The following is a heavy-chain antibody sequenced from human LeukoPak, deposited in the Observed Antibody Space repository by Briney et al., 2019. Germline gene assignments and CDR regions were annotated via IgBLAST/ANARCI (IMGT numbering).Heavy chain of an antibody. V-gene: IGHV3-20*04. CDR3: ARDRPNWNGAADY. J-gene: IGHJ4*02. CDR1: GFIFDDYG. D-gene: IGHD1-1*01. Sequence: GGSLRLSCAVSGFIFDDYGMSWVRQAPGKELEWVSGINWNGGSTGYADSVKGRFTISRDNAKNSLYLQMNSLRAEDTALYYCARDRPNWNGAADYWGQGTLVTVSS. CDR2: INWNGGST.